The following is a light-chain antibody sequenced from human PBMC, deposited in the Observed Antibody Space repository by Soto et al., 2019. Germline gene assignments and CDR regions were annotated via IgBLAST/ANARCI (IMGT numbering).Light chain of an antibody. J-gene: IGLJ2*01. CDR1: SSDVGGYNF. Sequence: QSALTQPASVFGSPGQSITFSCTGTSSDVGGYNFVSWYQQHPGKAPKLMIYEVSSRPSGVSNRFSGSKSGNTASLTISGLQPEDEADYYCSSYTTSSAPHVVFGGGTKLTVL. CDR3: SSYTTSSAPHVV. V-gene: IGLV2-14*03. CDR2: EVS.